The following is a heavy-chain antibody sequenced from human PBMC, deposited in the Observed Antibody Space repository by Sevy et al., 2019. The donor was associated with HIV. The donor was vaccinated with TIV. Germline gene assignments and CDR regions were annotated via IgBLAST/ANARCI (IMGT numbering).Heavy chain of an antibody. J-gene: IGHJ6*02. CDR1: GFTFNSHD. CDR3: ARFDVSFYDFWSGSNCYYGLGV. D-gene: IGHD3-3*01. Sequence: GGSLRLSCAASGFTFNSHDMTWVRQAPGKGLEWVSVIGGSGDITSYADSVKGRFTISRDNSKNTLYLQMNGLRAEDTAVYYCARFDVSFYDFWSGSNCYYGLGVWGQGTTVTVSS. V-gene: IGHV3-23*01. CDR2: IGGSGDIT.